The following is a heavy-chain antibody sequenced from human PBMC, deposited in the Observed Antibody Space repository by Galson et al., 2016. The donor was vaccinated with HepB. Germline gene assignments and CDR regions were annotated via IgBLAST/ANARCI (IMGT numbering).Heavy chain of an antibody. D-gene: IGHD2-2*01. V-gene: IGHV4-4*02. Sequence: SETLSLTCAVSGASISDSNWWTWVRQVPGKGLERIGEIYHTGTSNNNPFLNSRFTLSVDKSRNQFSLNVTSVTAADTAVYYCARAAIIPGARMVFDPWGQGILVTVSS. CDR2: IYHTGTS. J-gene: IGHJ5*02. CDR3: ARAAIIPGARMVFDP. CDR1: GASISDSNW.